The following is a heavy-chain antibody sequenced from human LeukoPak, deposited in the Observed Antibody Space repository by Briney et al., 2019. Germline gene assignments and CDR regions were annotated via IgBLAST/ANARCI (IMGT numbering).Heavy chain of an antibody. D-gene: IGHD2-8*02. V-gene: IGHV1-69*04. J-gene: IGHJ4*02. CDR2: TIPIFGIA. CDR3: ATDTGGY. Sequence: GASVKVSCKASGGTFSSYAISWVRQAPGQGLEWMGRTIPIFGIANYAQKLQGRVTMTTDTSTSTAYIELRSLRSDDTAVYYCATDTGGYWGQGTLVTVSA. CDR1: GGTFSSYA.